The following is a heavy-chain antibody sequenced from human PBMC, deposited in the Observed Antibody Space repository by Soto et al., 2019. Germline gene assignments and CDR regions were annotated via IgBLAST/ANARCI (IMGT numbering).Heavy chain of an antibody. D-gene: IGHD1-1*01. V-gene: IGHV4-31*03. CDR2: IYYSGST. Sequence: QVQLQESGPGLVKPSQTLSLTCTVSGGSISSGGYYWSWIRQHPGKGLEGIGYIYYSGSTYYNPSLKSRVTMSVDTSMNQFSLKLSFVSAADTAVYYCARDERSGKNLYYYYYMDVWGKVTTVTVSS. J-gene: IGHJ6*03. CDR1: GGSISSGGYY. CDR3: ARDERSGKNLYYYYYMDV.